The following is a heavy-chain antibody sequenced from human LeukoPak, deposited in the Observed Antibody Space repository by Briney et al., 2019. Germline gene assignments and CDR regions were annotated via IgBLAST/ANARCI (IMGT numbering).Heavy chain of an antibody. Sequence: SETLSLTCTVSGGSISSSSYYWGWIRQPPGKGLEWIGSIYYRGNTYYNPSLKSRVTISVDTSKSQFSLNLNSVTAADTAVYYCARIYYYYYYMDVWGEGSTVTVSS. J-gene: IGHJ6*03. CDR3: ARIYYYYYYMDV. CDR1: GGSISSSSYY. CDR2: IYYRGNT. V-gene: IGHV4-39*07.